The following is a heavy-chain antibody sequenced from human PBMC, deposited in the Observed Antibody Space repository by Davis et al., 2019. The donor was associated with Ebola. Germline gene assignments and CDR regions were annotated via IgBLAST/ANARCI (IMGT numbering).Heavy chain of an antibody. D-gene: IGHD7-27*01. Sequence: GESLKISCQGSGYSFTSHWIGWVRQMPGKGLEWMGIIYTGDSDTRYSPSFRGQVTISADKSSKTAFLQWSSLKASDTAMYYCASLRRTITGMDDGFDIWGQGTMVTVSS. CDR2: IYTGDSDT. CDR3: ASLRRTITGMDDGFDI. CDR1: GYSFTSHW. J-gene: IGHJ3*02. V-gene: IGHV5-51*01.